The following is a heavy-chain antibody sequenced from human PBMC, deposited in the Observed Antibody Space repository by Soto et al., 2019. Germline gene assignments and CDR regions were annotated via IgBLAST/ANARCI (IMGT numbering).Heavy chain of an antibody. Sequence: GASVKVSCKASGFTFTSSAMQWVRQARGQRLEWIGWIVVGSGNTNYAQKFQERVTITRDMSTSTAYMELSSLRSEDTAVYYCARAYYDILTGYYYFDPWGQGTLVTVSS. CDR1: GFTFTSSA. D-gene: IGHD3-9*01. V-gene: IGHV1-58*02. J-gene: IGHJ5*02. CDR3: ARAYYDILTGYYYFDP. CDR2: IVVGSGNT.